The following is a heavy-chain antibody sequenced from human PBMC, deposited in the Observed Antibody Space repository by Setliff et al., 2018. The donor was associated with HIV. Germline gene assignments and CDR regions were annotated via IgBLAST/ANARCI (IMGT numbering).Heavy chain of an antibody. Sequence: SVKVSCKSSGGTFRTYAISWVRQAPGQGLEWMGGVIPMLRLANYAQKFQGRVTITADKSTNTAYMEVHSLRFDDTAVYFCARGIEPQGDSSFYYMDVWGKGTTVTVSS. CDR3: ARGIEPQGDSSFYYMDV. V-gene: IGHV1-69*10. J-gene: IGHJ6*03. D-gene: IGHD3-3*02. CDR1: GGTFRTYA. CDR2: VIPMLRLA.